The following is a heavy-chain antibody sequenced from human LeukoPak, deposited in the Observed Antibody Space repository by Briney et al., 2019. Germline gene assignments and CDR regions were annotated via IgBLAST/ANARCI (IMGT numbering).Heavy chain of an antibody. CDR3: ARDWGDLLAFGP. V-gene: IGHV3-30*03. CDR1: GFTFNAYA. D-gene: IGHD3-3*01. Sequence: PGGSLRLSCAASGFTFNAYAMHWVRQSPGKGLEWVAVISYDGSSANYADSVRGRFTVSRDNSKNIVYLEFQTLTTDDTAVFYCARDWGDLLAFGPWGQGTLVIVSS. J-gene: IGHJ5*02. CDR2: ISYDGSSA.